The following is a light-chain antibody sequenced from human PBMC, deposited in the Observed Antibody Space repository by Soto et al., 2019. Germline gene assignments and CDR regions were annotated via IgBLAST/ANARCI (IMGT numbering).Light chain of an antibody. CDR1: QSVSSY. J-gene: IGKJ5*01. CDR3: QQRSNWPRVT. V-gene: IGKV3-11*01. CDR2: DAS. Sequence: EIGFSQSPATLSFFPGERATPSCRARQSVSSYLAWYQQKPGQAPRLLIYDASNRATGIPARFSGSGSGTDFTLTISSLEPEDFAVYYCQQRSNWPRVTFGQGTRLEIK.